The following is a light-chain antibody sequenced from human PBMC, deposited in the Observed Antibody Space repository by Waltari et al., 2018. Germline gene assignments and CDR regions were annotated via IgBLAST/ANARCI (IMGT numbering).Light chain of an antibody. CDR2: WAS. J-gene: IGKJ1*01. CDR1: KSVLYSSNSKDY. Sequence: DIVMTQSPDSLAVALGERATINCKSRKSVLYSSNSKDYLAWYQQKPGQPPKLLIDWASTRESGVPDRFSGSGSGTDFTLTITSLQAEDVAVYYCQQYYSTPRAFGQGTKVEIK. V-gene: IGKV4-1*01. CDR3: QQYYSTPRA.